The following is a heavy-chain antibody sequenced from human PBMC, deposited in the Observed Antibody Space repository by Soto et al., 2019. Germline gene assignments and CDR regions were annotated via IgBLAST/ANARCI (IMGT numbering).Heavy chain of an antibody. D-gene: IGHD3-16*01. V-gene: IGHV3-30*03. CDR1: GVTFKDYG. Sequence: PGGSVRLSCGATGVTFKDYGMHWVRQAPGKGLEGVAVISYDGKQTYYADSVKGRVTISKDKYKRTLFLQMNSLRVDDTAVYYCAREGWGSNWDFDLWCRVTLGTVAA. J-gene: IGHJ2*01. CDR2: ISYDGKQT. CDR3: AREGWGSNWDFDL.